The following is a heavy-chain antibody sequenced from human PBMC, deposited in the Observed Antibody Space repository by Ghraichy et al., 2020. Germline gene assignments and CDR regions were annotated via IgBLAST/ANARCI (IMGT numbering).Heavy chain of an antibody. Sequence: ASVKVSCKASGYTFTGYYMHWVRQAPGQGLEWMGWINPNSGGTNYAQKFQGRVTMTRDTSISTAYMELSRLRSDDTAVYYCARGSSSGWYGIDYWGQGTLVTVSS. CDR2: INPNSGGT. CDR3: ARGSSSGWYGIDY. V-gene: IGHV1-2*02. D-gene: IGHD6-19*01. J-gene: IGHJ4*02. CDR1: GYTFTGYY.